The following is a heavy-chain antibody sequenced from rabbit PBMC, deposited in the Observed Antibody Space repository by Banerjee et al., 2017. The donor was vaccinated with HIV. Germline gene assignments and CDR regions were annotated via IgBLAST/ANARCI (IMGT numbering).Heavy chain of an antibody. D-gene: IGHD6-1*01. V-gene: IGHV1S40*01. CDR3: ARDRDAAVPGYGYDL. CDR2: IYTGSSDIT. Sequence: QSLEESGGDLVKPGASLTLTCTASGFSFSSSYYMCWVRQAPGKGLEWIAFIYTGSSDITYYASWAKGRFTISKTSSTTVTLQMTSLTAADTATYFCARDRDAAVPGYGYDLWGPGTLVTVS. CDR1: GFSFSSSYY. J-gene: IGHJ4*01.